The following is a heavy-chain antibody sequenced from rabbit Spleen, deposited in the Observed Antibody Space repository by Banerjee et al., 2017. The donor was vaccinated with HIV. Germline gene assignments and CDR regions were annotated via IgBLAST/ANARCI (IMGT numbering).Heavy chain of an antibody. J-gene: IGHJ4*01. CDR2: IDSGQPSDGAT. CDR1: GFSFTSSHW. V-gene: IGHV1S40*01. CDR3: ARYISGSNYFGL. D-gene: IGHD8-1*01. Sequence: QSLEESGGDLIKPGASLTLTCTASGFSFTSSHWICWVRQAPGKGLEWIACIDSGQPSDGATYYATWAKGRFTISRTSSTTVTLQMTSLTAADTATYFCARYISGSNYFGLWGPGTLVTVS.